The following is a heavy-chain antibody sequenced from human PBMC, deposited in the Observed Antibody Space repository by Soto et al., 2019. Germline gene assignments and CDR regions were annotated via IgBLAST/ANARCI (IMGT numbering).Heavy chain of an antibody. CDR2: ISYDGSSK. D-gene: IGHD3-9*01. Sequence: QVQLVESGGGVVQPGRSLRLSCAASGFTFSTFAMHWVRQAPGKGLEWVTLISYDGSSKYYADSVKGRFTISRDNSKNTLHLQMNSPRGEDTAVYYCARENTDWHFDYWGQGTLVTVSS. V-gene: IGHV3-30-3*01. CDR1: GFTFSTFA. CDR3: ARENTDWHFDY. J-gene: IGHJ4*02.